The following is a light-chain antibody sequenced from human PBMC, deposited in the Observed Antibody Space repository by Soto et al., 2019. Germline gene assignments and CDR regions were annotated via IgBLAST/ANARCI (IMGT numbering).Light chain of an antibody. CDR2: EVS. CDR1: SSDVGSYNL. Sequence: QSVLTQAASVSGSPGQSITISCTGTSSDVGSYNLVSWYQQHPGKAPKLMIYEVSKRPSGVSNRFSGSKSGNTASLTISGLQSEDEADYYCCSYAGSSTSVVFGGGTKLTVL. CDR3: CSYAGSSTSVV. V-gene: IGLV2-23*02. J-gene: IGLJ2*01.